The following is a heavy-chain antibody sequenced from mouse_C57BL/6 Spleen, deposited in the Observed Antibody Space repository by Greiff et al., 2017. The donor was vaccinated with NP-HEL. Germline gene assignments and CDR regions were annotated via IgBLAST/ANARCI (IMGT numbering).Heavy chain of an antibody. CDR3: ARSDDYDSYWYFDV. J-gene: IGHJ1*03. D-gene: IGHD2-4*01. CDR2: INPGSGGT. Sequence: VQLQQSGAELVRPGTSVKVSCKASGYAFTNYLIEWVKQRPGQGLEWIGVINPGSGGTNYNEKFKGKATLTADKSSSTAYMQLSSLTSEDSAVYFCARSDDYDSYWYFDVWGTGTTVTVSS. CDR1: GYAFTNYL. V-gene: IGHV1-54*01.